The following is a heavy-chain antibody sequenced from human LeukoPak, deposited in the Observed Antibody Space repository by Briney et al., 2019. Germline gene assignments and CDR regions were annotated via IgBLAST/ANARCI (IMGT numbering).Heavy chain of an antibody. Sequence: GGSLRLSCAASAFRFSSYGMHWVRQAPGKGPEWVAFIRSDSSNQYYADSVKGRFAISRDNSKNTLYLQMNSLRAEDTAVYYCAKVPLSSSGWDREYYFDYWGQGTLVTVSS. CDR2: IRSDSSNQ. CDR1: AFRFSSYG. CDR3: AKVPLSSSGWDREYYFDY. V-gene: IGHV3-30*02. J-gene: IGHJ4*02. D-gene: IGHD6-19*01.